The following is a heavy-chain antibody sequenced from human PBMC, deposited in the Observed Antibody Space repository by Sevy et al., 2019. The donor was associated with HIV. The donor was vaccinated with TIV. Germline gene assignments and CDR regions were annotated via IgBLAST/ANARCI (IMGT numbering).Heavy chain of an antibody. CDR3: AKGNSGSFDY. V-gene: IGHV3-7*01. Sequence: GGSLRLSCAASGLSFSTYWMHWVRQAPGKGLEWVANIKQDESEKYYVASVKGRFTISRDNAKNSVYLEMNSLRPEDTAIYYCAKGNSGSFDYWGQRTLVTVSS. CDR1: GLSFSTYW. CDR2: IKQDESEK. D-gene: IGHD3-22*01. J-gene: IGHJ4*02.